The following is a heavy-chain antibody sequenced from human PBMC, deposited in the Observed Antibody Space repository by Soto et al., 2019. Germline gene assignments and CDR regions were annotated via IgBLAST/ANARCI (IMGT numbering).Heavy chain of an antibody. Sequence: EVQLVESGGGLVQPGGSLRLSCAASGFTFSSYWMHWVRQAPGKGLVWVSRINSDGSSTSYADSVKGRFTNSRDNAKNTLYLQMNSQRAADTAVYYCARETELISDYYYMAGWGNRTTVTFSS. D-gene: IGHD1-7*01. V-gene: IGHV3-74*01. CDR1: GFTFSSYW. J-gene: IGHJ6*03. CDR2: INSDGSST. CDR3: ARETELISDYYYMAG.